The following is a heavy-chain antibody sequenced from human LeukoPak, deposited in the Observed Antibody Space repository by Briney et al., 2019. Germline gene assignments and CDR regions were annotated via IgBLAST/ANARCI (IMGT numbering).Heavy chain of an antibody. J-gene: IGHJ4*02. CDR3: ASPEPYRMGLTSSWYCFDY. D-gene: IGHD1-14*01. CDR1: GFTFSSYA. CDR2: ISYDGSNK. Sequence: GGSLRLSCAASGFTFSSYAMHWVRQAPGKGLEWVAVISYDGSNKYYADSVKGRFTISRDNSKNTLYLQMNSLRAEDTAVYYCASPEPYRMGLTSSWYCFDYWGQGTLVTVSS. V-gene: IGHV3-30*04.